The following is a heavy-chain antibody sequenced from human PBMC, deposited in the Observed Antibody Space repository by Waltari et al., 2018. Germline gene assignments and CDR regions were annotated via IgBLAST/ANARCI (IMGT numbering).Heavy chain of an antibody. Sequence: QVQLVQSGAEVKKPGSSVKVSCKASGGTFSSYAISWVRQAPGQGLEWMGRIIPIFGTANYAQKFQGRVTITADKSTSTAYMELSSLRSEDTAVYYCARVYVAGTLYYYYGMDVWGQGTTVTVSS. CDR2: IIPIFGTA. V-gene: IGHV1-69*08. CDR3: ARVYVAGTLYYYYGMDV. J-gene: IGHJ6*02. D-gene: IGHD3-10*01. CDR1: GGTFSSYA.